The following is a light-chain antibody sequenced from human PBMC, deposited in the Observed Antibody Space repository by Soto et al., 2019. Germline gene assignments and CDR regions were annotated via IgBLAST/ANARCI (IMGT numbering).Light chain of an antibody. CDR3: QQYGSSAPWT. CDR1: QSVSSSY. Sequence: EIVLTQSPGTLSLSPGERATLSCRASQSVSSSYLAWYQQKPGQAPRLLIYGASSRATGIPDRFIGSGSGTDFTLTISRLEPEDFAVYYCQQYGSSAPWTFGQGTKVEIK. V-gene: IGKV3-20*01. J-gene: IGKJ1*01. CDR2: GAS.